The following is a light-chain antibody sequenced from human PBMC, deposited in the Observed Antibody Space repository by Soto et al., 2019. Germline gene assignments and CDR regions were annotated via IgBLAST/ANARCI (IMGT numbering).Light chain of an antibody. CDR1: SSDVGGYDY. CDR3: SSYAGSNIL. J-gene: IGLJ1*01. Sequence: QSVLTQPPSASGSPGQSVTISCTGTSSDVGGYDYVSWYQQHPGKAPKLMIYEVDKRPSGVPDRFSGSKSDNTASLTVSGLQTDDEAGYYCSSYAGSNILFGTGTKVTVL. CDR2: EVD. V-gene: IGLV2-8*01.